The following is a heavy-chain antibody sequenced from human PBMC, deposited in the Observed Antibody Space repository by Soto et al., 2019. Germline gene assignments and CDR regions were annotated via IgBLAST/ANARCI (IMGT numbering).Heavy chain of an antibody. V-gene: IGHV1-2*02. CDR3: ARGARTTTMIVVGAFDI. Sequence: QVQLVQSGAEVKKPGASVKVSCKASGYTFTGYYMHWVRQAPGKGLEWMGWINPNSGGTNYAQKFQGRVTMTRDTSISTAYMELSRLRSDDTAVYYCARGARTTTMIVVGAFDIWGQGTMVTVSS. D-gene: IGHD3-22*01. CDR2: INPNSGGT. CDR1: GYTFTGYY. J-gene: IGHJ3*02.